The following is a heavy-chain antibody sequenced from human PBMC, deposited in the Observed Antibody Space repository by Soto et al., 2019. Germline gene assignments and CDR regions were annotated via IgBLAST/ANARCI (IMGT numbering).Heavy chain of an antibody. CDR2: ISSSGSTI. V-gene: IGHV3-11*01. J-gene: IGHJ3*02. Sequence: TVGSLRLSCAASGFTFSDYYMSWIRQAPGKGLEWVSYISSSGSTIYYADSVKGRFTISRDNAKNSLYLQMNSLRAEDTAVYYCAREVAVAGTDAFDIWGQGTMVTVSS. D-gene: IGHD6-19*01. CDR1: GFTFSDYY. CDR3: AREVAVAGTDAFDI.